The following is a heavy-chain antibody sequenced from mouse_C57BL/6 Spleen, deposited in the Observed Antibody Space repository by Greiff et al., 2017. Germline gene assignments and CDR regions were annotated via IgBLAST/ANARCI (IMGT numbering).Heavy chain of an antibody. CDR1: GYAFSSSW. V-gene: IGHV1-82*01. J-gene: IGHJ4*01. CDR2: IYPGDGDT. CDR3: ARRGFITTVGPYYAMDY. Sequence: QVQLKESGPELVKPGASVKISCKASGYAFSSSWMNWVKQRPGKGLEWVGRIYPGDGDTNYNGKFKGKATLTADKSSSTAYMQLSSLTSEDSAVYFCARRGFITTVGPYYAMDYWGQGTSVTVSS. D-gene: IGHD1-1*01.